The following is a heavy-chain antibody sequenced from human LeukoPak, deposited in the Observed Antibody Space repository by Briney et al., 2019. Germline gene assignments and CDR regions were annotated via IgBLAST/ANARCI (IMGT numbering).Heavy chain of an antibody. V-gene: IGHV3-73*01. CDR1: GFTFSGSA. J-gene: IGHJ4*02. Sequence: PGGSLRLSCAASGFTFSGSAMHWVRQASGKGLEWVGRIRSKANSYATAYAASVKGRFTISRDNAKNSLYLQMNSLRAEDTAVYYCARGWLGSPVGYWGQGTLVTVSS. CDR3: ARGWLGSPVGY. CDR2: IRSKANSYAT. D-gene: IGHD5-24*01.